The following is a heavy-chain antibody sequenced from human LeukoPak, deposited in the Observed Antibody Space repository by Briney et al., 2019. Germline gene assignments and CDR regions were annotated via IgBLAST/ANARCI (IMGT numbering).Heavy chain of an antibody. CDR3: ARDPSYGGNSDY. V-gene: IGHV3-21*01. J-gene: IGHJ4*02. Sequence: RGSLRLSCAASGFTFSSYSMNWVRQAPGKGLEWVSSISSSSSYIYYADSVKGRFTISRDNAKNSLYLQMNSSRAEDTAVYYCARDPSYGGNSDYWGQGTLVTVSS. D-gene: IGHD4-23*01. CDR1: GFTFSSYS. CDR2: ISSSSSYI.